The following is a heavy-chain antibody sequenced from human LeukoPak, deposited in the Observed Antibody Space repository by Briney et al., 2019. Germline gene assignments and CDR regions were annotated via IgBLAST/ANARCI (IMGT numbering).Heavy chain of an antibody. CDR3: AREEYTYYYDSSGYY. V-gene: IGHV3-30-3*01. CDR1: GFTFNSYA. Sequence: GGSLRLSCAASGFTFNSYAMHWVRQAPGKGLEWVAVISYDGTNKYYADSVNGRFTIYRDNSKNTLYLQMNSLRAEDTAVYYCAREEYTYYYDSSGYYWGQGNLVTVSS. CDR2: ISYDGTNK. D-gene: IGHD3-22*01. J-gene: IGHJ4*02.